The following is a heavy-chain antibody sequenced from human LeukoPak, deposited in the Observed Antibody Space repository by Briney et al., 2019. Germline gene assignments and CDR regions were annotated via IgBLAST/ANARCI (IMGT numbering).Heavy chain of an antibody. Sequence: GGSLRLSCAASGFTFNNYAMHWVRQAPGKGLEWVSAISGSGGSTYYADSVKGRFTISRDNSKNTLYLQMNSLRAEDTAVYYCAKDGGYYYGSGNDYWGQGTLVTVSS. J-gene: IGHJ4*02. CDR3: AKDGGYYYGSGNDY. CDR2: ISGSGGST. V-gene: IGHV3-23*01. D-gene: IGHD3-10*01. CDR1: GFTFNNYA.